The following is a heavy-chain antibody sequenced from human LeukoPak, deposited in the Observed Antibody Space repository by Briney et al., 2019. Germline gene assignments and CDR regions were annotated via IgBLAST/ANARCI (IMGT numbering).Heavy chain of an antibody. CDR1: GGSISSSDYF. D-gene: IGHD2-21*01. V-gene: IGHV4-39*01. J-gene: IGHJ2*01. Sequence: SETLSLTCTVSGGSISSSDYFWGWIRQPPGEGLEWIGTVFYSGSTYYNPSLKSRVTISIDTSKNQFSLKLSSVTAADTSIYYCARHRRTYSWYFDLWGRGTLVTVSS. CDR3: ARHRRTYSWYFDL. CDR2: VFYSGST.